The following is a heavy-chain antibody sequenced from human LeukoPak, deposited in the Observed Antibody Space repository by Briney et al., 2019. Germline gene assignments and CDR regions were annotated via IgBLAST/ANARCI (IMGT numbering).Heavy chain of an antibody. CDR1: GYNFAVYG. CDR2: INGFNGVA. CDR3: ARGGGVGATIDY. V-gene: IGHV1-18*01. J-gene: IGHJ4*02. Sequence: ASVKVSCKASGYNFAVYGMTWERQAPGQGLEWMGWINGFNGVANYAQTLKGRVTMTTDKSTTTAYLELTSLKSGDTAIYFCARGGGVGATIDYWGQGTLVTVYS. D-gene: IGHD1-26*01.